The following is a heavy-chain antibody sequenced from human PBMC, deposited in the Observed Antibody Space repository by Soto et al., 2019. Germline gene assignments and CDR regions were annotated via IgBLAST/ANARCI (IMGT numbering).Heavy chain of an antibody. D-gene: IGHD3-16*01. Sequence: GGSLRLSCAASGFKFSNYAMSWVRQAPGKGLGWVSLISATGGGTYYADSVKGRFTISRDNSHNTLYLQVHSLTAEDTAVYYCAKDRRAGGNSAFYFDFWGQGAQVTVSS. J-gene: IGHJ4*02. CDR1: GFKFSNYA. CDR2: ISATGGGT. CDR3: AKDRRAGGNSAFYFDF. V-gene: IGHV3-23*01.